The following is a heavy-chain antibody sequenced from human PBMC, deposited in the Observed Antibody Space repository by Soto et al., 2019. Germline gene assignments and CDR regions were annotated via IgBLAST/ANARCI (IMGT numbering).Heavy chain of an antibody. CDR1: GFIFSDSV. J-gene: IGHJ2*01. D-gene: IGHD4-17*01. CDR2: IRTKVNDFAT. V-gene: IGHV3-73*01. Sequence: PGGSLRLSCAASGFIFSDSVLHWVRQAPGNGLEWVGRIRTKVNDFATIYAASVKGRFTISRDDSKNTAYLQMNSLKNEDTAVYYCARPDDSTDYDYYFDLWGRGTMVTVSS. CDR3: ARPDDSTDYDYYFDL.